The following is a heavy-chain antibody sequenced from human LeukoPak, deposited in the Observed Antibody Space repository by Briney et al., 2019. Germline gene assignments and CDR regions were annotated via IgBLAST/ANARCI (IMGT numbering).Heavy chain of an antibody. CDR1: GFTFSSYA. V-gene: IGHV3-30-3*01. D-gene: IGHD2-8*01. J-gene: IGHJ4*02. CDR3: ASDRGGYCTNGVCAGFDY. Sequence: GGSLRLSCAASGFTFSSYAMHWVRQAPGKGLEWAAVISFDAISQYYADSVKGRFTISRDNSKNTLYLQMNSLRAEDTAVYYCASDRGGYCTNGVCAGFDYWGQGTLVTVSS. CDR2: ISFDAISQ.